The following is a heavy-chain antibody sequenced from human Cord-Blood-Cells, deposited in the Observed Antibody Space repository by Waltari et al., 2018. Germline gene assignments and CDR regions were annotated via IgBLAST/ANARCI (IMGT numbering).Heavy chain of an antibody. Sequence: QVQLVQSGAEVKKPGSSVKVSCKASGGTFSSYAISWVRQAPGQGLEWMGRIIPSLGIANYAQKFQGSVTITADKSTSTAYMELSSLRSEDTAVYYCARGYSSSWQTYWYFDLWGRGTLVTVSS. CDR3: ARGYSSSWQTYWYFDL. J-gene: IGHJ2*01. V-gene: IGHV1-69*09. D-gene: IGHD6-13*01. CDR1: GGTFSSYA. CDR2: IIPSLGIA.